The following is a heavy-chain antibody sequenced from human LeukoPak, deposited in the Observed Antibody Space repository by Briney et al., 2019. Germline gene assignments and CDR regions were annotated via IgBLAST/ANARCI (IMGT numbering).Heavy chain of an antibody. CDR2: ISGSGGST. D-gene: IGHD5-24*01. CDR3: AKDPKNREMATMAEYFQH. CDR1: GFTFSSYA. J-gene: IGHJ1*01. V-gene: IGHV3-23*01. Sequence: GASLRLSCAASGFTFSSYAMSWVRQAPGKGLEWVSAISGSGGSTYYADSVKGRFTISRDNSKNTLYLQMNSLRAEDTAVYYCAKDPKNREMATMAEYFQHWGQGTLATVSS.